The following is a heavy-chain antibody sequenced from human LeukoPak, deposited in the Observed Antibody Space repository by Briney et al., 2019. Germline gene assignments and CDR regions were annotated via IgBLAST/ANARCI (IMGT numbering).Heavy chain of an antibody. CDR1: GGSISSYY. Sequence: PSETPSLTCTVSGGSISSYYWSWLRQPPGKGLEWIGYIYYSGSTNYNPSLKSRVTISVDTSKNQFSLKLSSVTAADTAVYYCATNGMDVWGQGTTVTVSS. V-gene: IGHV4-59*08. CDR2: IYYSGST. CDR3: ATNGMDV. J-gene: IGHJ6*02.